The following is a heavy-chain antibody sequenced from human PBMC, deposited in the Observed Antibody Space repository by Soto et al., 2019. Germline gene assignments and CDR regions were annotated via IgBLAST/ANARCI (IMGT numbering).Heavy chain of an antibody. V-gene: IGHV3-23*01. D-gene: IGHD3-10*01. J-gene: IGHJ4*02. CDR2: ISGSGATT. Sequence: GGSLRLSCAASGFSFSTYAMIWVRQAPGKGLEWVSAISGSGATTFYADSMKGRFTISRDNSKDTLYLQMSSLRAEDSTVYYCARGSKDSYPGSRIFDFWGRGTLVTVSS. CDR3: ARGSKDSYPGSRIFDF. CDR1: GFSFSTYA.